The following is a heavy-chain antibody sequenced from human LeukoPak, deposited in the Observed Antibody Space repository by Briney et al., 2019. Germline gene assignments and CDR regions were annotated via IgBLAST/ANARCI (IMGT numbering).Heavy chain of an antibody. J-gene: IGHJ4*02. Sequence: ASVKVSCKASGYTFTSYGISWVRQAPGQGLEWMGWISAYNGNTNYAQKLQGRVTMTTDTSTSTAYMELRSLRAEDTAVYYCAREEGPYYDILTGLLSWGQGTLVTVSS. CDR1: GYTFTSYG. D-gene: IGHD3-9*01. V-gene: IGHV1-18*01. CDR3: AREEGPYYDILTGLLS. CDR2: ISAYNGNT.